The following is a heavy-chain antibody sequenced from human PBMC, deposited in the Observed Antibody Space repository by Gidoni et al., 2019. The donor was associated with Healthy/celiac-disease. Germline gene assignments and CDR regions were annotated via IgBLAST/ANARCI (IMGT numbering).Heavy chain of an antibody. CDR2: IIPILGIA. CDR1: GGTFSSYT. V-gene: IGHV1-69*08. CDR3: AREGGYSYGTGYFDY. D-gene: IGHD5-18*01. Sequence: QVQLVQSGAEVKKPGSSVKVSCKASGGTFSSYTISWVRQAPGQGLEWMGRIIPILGIANYAQKFQGRVTITADKSTSTAYMELSSLRSEDTAVYYCAREGGYSYGTGYFDYWGQGTLVTVSS. J-gene: IGHJ4*02.